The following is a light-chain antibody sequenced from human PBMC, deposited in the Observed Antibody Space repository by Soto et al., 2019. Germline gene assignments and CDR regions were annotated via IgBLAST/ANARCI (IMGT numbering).Light chain of an antibody. CDR3: QQRSNWPPLT. CDR2: DAS. V-gene: IGKV3-11*01. CDR1: QSVNSNY. J-gene: IGKJ5*01. Sequence: EIVITQSPATLSLSPGERATLSLRSNQSVNSNYLAWYQQKPGQAPRLLIYDASNRATGIPARFSGSGSGTDFTLTISSLEPEDFAVYYCQQRSNWPPLTVGPGTRLEIK.